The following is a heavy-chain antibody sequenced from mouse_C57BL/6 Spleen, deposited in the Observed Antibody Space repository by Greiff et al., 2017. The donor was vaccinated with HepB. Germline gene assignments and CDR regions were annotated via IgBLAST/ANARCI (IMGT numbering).Heavy chain of an antibody. V-gene: IGHV5-17*01. CDR1: GFTFSDYG. CDR3: ARSYSNDWYFDV. CDR2: ISSGSSTI. Sequence: EVKLMESGGGLVKPGGSLKLSCAASGFTFSDYGMHWVRQAPEKGLEWVAYISSGSSTIYYADTVKGRFTISRDNAKNTLFLQLTSLRSEDTAMYYCARSYSNDWYFDVWGTGTTVTVSS. J-gene: IGHJ1*03. D-gene: IGHD2-5*01.